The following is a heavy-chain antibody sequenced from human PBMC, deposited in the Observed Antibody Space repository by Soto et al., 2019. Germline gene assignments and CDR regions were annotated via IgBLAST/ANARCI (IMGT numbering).Heavy chain of an antibody. J-gene: IGHJ4*02. CDR3: ARHGYNYGGGYFDY. CDR2: INHSGST. Sequence: AETMSLTCSVYGGSFSGYYWNWIRQPPGKGLEWIGEINHSGSTNYNPSLKSRVTISVDTSKNQFSLKLSSVTAEDTAVYYCARHGYNYGGGYFDYWGQGTLVTVSS. CDR1: GGSFSGYY. V-gene: IGHV4-34*01. D-gene: IGHD5-18*01.